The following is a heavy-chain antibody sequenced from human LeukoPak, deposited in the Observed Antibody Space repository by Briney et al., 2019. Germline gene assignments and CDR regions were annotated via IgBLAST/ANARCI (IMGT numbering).Heavy chain of an antibody. J-gene: IGHJ3*02. V-gene: IGHV3-23*01. CDR3: AKPLGDIVVVVAAAGGVGDAFDI. D-gene: IGHD2-15*01. CDR2: NSGSGGST. CDR1: GFTFSSYA. Sequence: GGSLRLSCAASGFTFSSYAMSWVRQAPGKGLEWVSANSGSGGSTYYADSVKGRFTISRDNSKNTLYLQMNSLRAEDTAVYYCAKPLGDIVVVVAAAGGVGDAFDIWGQGTMVTVSS.